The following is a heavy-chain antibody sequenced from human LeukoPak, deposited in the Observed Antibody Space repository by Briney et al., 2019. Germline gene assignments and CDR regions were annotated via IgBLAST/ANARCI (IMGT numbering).Heavy chain of an antibody. Sequence: SETLSLTCTVSGGSISSGDYYWSWIRQPPGKGLEWIGYIYYSGSTYYNPSLKSRVTISVYTSKNQFSLKLSSVTAADTAVYYCAMSSGSYYITQWGQGTLVTVSS. D-gene: IGHD3-10*01. CDR3: AMSSGSYYITQ. CDR2: IYYSGST. V-gene: IGHV4-30-4*01. CDR1: GGSISSGDYY. J-gene: IGHJ4*02.